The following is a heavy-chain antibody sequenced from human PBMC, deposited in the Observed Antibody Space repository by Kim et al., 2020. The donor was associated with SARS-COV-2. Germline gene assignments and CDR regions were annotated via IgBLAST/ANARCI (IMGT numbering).Heavy chain of an antibody. V-gene: IGHV4-31*03. Sequence: SETLSLTCTVSGGSISSGGYYWSWIRQHPGKGLEWIGYIYYSGSTYYNPSLKSRVTISVDTSKNQFSLKLSSVTAADTAVYYCQGRGYSYGFDYWGQGTLVTVSS. CDR2: IYYSGST. J-gene: IGHJ4*02. D-gene: IGHD5-18*01. CDR1: GGSISSGGYY. CDR3: QGRGYSYGFDY.